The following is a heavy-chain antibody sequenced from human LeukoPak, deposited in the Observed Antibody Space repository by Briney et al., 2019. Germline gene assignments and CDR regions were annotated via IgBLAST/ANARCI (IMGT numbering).Heavy chain of an antibody. V-gene: IGHV3-30*18. CDR1: GFTFSSYG. D-gene: IGHD3-10*01. CDR3: AKPLIRITMVRGGSIDY. Sequence: PGRSPRLSCAASGFTFSSYGMHWVRQAPGKGLEWVAVISYDGSNKYYADSVKGRFTISRDNSKNTLYLQMNSLRAEDTAVYYCAKPLIRITMVRGGSIDYWGQGTLVTVSS. J-gene: IGHJ4*02. CDR2: ISYDGSNK.